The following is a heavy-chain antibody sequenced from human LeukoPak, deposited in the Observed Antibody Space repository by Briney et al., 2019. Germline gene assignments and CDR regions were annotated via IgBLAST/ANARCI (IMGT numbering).Heavy chain of an antibody. Sequence: GGSLRLSCAASGFTFSSYSMNWVRQAPGKGLERVSSISSSSSYIYYADSVKGRFTISRDNAKNSLYLQMNSLRAEDTAVYYCARALPYDFWSGYYPTYDAFDIWGQGTMVTVSS. D-gene: IGHD3-3*01. CDR2: ISSSSSYI. J-gene: IGHJ3*02. CDR1: GFTFSSYS. V-gene: IGHV3-21*01. CDR3: ARALPYDFWSGYYPTYDAFDI.